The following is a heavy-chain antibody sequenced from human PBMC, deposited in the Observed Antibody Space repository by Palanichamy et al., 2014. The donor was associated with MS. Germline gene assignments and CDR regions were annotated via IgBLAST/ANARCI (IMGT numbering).Heavy chain of an antibody. J-gene: IGHJ3*02. CDR3: ARLATGWGAEGAFDI. Sequence: QLQLQESGPGLVKPSETLSLTCTVSGGSISSSSYYWGWIRQPPGKGLEWIGSIYYSGSTYYNPSLKSRVTISVDTSKNQFSLKLSSVTAADTAVYYCARLATGWGAEGAFDIWGQGTMVTVSS. CDR1: GGSISSSSYY. CDR2: IYYSGST. D-gene: IGHD7-27*01. V-gene: IGHV4-39*01.